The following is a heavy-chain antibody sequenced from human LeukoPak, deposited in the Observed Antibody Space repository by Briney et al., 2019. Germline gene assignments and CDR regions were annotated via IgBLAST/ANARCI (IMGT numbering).Heavy chain of an antibody. V-gene: IGHV3-7*03. J-gene: IGHJ4*02. CDR3: ARALSA. D-gene: IGHD3-3*01. Sequence: GGSLRLSCVASGFIYGVYWMHWVRQARGKGLEWVANMKGDGSEKYYVDSVTGRFSISRDNAKNSVYLQMNNLRAEDTAVYYCARALSAWGEGSLVTVSP. CDR2: MKGDGSEK. CDR1: GFIYGVYW.